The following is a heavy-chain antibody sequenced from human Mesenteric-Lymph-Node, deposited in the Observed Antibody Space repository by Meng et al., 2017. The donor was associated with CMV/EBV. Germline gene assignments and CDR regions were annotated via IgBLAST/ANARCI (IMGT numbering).Heavy chain of an antibody. V-gene: IGHV5-51*01. J-gene: IGHJ4*02. CDR2: IYPGDSDT. CDR1: GYSFTSYW. D-gene: IGHD6-6*01. Sequence: KVSCKGSGYSFTSYWIGWVRQLPGKGLEWMGIIYPGDSDTRYSPSFQGQVTISADKSISTAYLQWSSLKASDTAMYYCARKDSSSVDYWGQGTLVTVSS. CDR3: ARKDSSSVDY.